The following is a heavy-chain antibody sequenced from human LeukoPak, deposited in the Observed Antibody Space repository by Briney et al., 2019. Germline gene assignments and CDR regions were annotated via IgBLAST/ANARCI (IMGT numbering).Heavy chain of an antibody. Sequence: ASVKVSCKASGYTFTSDYIHWVRQAPGQGLEWLGIINPSGGRTTYGQNFQGRVTMTRDASTSTVYMELSSLRSEDTAVYYCARGSRFLDYWGQGTLVTVSS. D-gene: IGHD3-3*01. CDR3: ARGSRFLDY. V-gene: IGHV1-46*01. CDR1: GYTFTSDY. J-gene: IGHJ4*02. CDR2: INPSGGRT.